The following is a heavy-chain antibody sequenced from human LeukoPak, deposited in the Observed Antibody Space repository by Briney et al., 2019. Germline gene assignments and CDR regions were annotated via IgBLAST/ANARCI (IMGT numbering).Heavy chain of an antibody. Sequence: GGSLRLSCAASGFTFSSYGMHWVRQAPGKGLEWVAFIRYDGSNKYYADSVKGRFTISRDNSKNTLYLQMNSLRAEDTAVYYCAKDLEDIVVVVAATHSPFDYWGQGTLVTVSS. D-gene: IGHD2-15*01. CDR2: IRYDGSNK. V-gene: IGHV3-30*02. J-gene: IGHJ4*02. CDR1: GFTFSSYG. CDR3: AKDLEDIVVVVAATHSPFDY.